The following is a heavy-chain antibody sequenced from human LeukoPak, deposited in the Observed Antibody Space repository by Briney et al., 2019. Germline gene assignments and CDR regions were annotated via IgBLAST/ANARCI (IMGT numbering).Heavy chain of an antibody. Sequence: GGSLRLSCAASGFTFSSYSMNWVRQAPGKGLEWVSSISSSSYIYYADSVKGRFTISRDNAKNSLYLQMNSLRAEDTAVYYCARVTTGYQPDYWGQGTLVTVSS. CDR1: GFTFSSYS. CDR3: ARVTTGYQPDY. CDR2: ISSSSYI. V-gene: IGHV3-21*01. D-gene: IGHD3-9*01. J-gene: IGHJ4*02.